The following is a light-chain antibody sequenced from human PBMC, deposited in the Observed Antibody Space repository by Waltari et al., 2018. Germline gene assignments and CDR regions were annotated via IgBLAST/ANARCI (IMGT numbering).Light chain of an antibody. CDR2: VAS. CDR3: QYYGGSYS. J-gene: IGKJ2*01. V-gene: IGKV3-20*01. Sequence: EIVLTQSPGTLSLSPGERATLSCRASQSVSSTYLAWYQQKPGQAPRLLIYVASRRGTGVPDMFSGRGSGPDFTLTISRLGPEDFAVYDCQYYGGSYSFGQGTKLEIK. CDR1: QSVSSTY.